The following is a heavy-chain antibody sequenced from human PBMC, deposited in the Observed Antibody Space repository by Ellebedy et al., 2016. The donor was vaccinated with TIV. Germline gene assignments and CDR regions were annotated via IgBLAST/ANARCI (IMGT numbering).Heavy chain of an antibody. D-gene: IGHD6-6*01. CDR1: GGTFSSYD. V-gene: IGHV1-69*04. J-gene: IGHJ6*02. CDR3: ASPLRDYSTSHTPGYYAMDV. Sequence: AASVKVSCKASGGTFSSYDFSWVRQAPGQGLEWMGRIIPFLTITNYAQKFQGRLTITADKSTSTAYMELSSLRSEDTAVYYCASPLRDYSTSHTPGYYAMDVWGQGTTVTVSS. CDR2: IIPFLTIT.